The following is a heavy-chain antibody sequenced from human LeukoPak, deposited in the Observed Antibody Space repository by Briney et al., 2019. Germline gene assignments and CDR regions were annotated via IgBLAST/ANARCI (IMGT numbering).Heavy chain of an antibody. Sequence: SETLSLTCAVYGGSFSGYYWSWIRQPPGQGLEWIGEINHSGSTNYNPSLKSRVTISVDTSKNQFSLKLSSVTAADTAVYYCARGLEYSSSWYYYYYYMDVWGKGTTVTVSS. CDR2: INHSGST. CDR3: ARGLEYSSSWYYYYYYMDV. CDR1: GGSFSGYY. V-gene: IGHV4-34*01. J-gene: IGHJ6*03. D-gene: IGHD6-13*01.